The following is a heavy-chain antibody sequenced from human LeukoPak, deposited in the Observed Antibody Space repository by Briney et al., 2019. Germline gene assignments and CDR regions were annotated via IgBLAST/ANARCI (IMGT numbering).Heavy chain of an antibody. CDR3: ARAPGMEWLPDY. CDR2: INPNSGGT. D-gene: IGHD3-3*01. CDR1: GYTFTGYY. J-gene: IGHJ4*02. V-gene: IGHV1-2*06. Sequence: ASVKVSRKASGYTFTGYYMHWVGQAPGQGLEWMGRINPNSGGTNYAQKFQGRVTMTRDTSISTAYMELSRLRSDDTAVYYCARAPGMEWLPDYWGQGTLVTVSS.